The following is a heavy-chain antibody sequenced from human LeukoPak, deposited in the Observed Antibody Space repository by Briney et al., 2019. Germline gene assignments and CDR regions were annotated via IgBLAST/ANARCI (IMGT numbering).Heavy chain of an antibody. J-gene: IGHJ5*02. Sequence: ASVKVSCKASGYTFTSYDINWVRQAPGQGLEWMGWINPNSGGTNYAQKFQGRVTMTRDTSISTAYMELSRLRSDDTAVYYCARGCSSTSCYKTNWFDPWGQGTLVTVSS. CDR1: GYTFTSYD. CDR3: ARGCSSTSCYKTNWFDP. V-gene: IGHV1-2*02. CDR2: INPNSGGT. D-gene: IGHD2-2*01.